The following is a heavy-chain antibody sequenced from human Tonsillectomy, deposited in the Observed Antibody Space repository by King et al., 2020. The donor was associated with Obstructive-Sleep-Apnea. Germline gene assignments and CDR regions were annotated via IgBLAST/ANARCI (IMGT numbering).Heavy chain of an antibody. V-gene: IGHV3-23*04. CDR1: GFTLSDYA. CDR3: ARVALGGYCASTSCRAYGVDV. CDR2: ISASGHAT. D-gene: IGHD2-2*01. J-gene: IGHJ6*02. Sequence: VQLVESGGGLVQPGGSLRLSCEGSGFTLSDYAINWVRQAPGRGLEWVSSISASGHATHYADSVKGRFSISRDNSDNTLHLQTNSLRAEDTAVYFCARVALGGYCASTSCRAYGVDVWGQGTTLTVSS.